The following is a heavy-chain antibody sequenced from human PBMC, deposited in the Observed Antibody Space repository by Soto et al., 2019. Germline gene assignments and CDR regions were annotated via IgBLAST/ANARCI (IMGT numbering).Heavy chain of an antibody. J-gene: IGHJ4*02. Sequence: PSETLSLTCTVSGGSISSGGYYWSWIRQHPGKGLEWIGYIYYSGSTYYNPSLKSRVTISVDTSKNQFSLKLSSVTAADTAVYYCARVGEDSGYASDYWGQGTLVTVSS. CDR1: GGSISSGGYY. CDR3: ARVGEDSGYASDY. CDR2: IYYSGST. D-gene: IGHD5-12*01. V-gene: IGHV4-31*03.